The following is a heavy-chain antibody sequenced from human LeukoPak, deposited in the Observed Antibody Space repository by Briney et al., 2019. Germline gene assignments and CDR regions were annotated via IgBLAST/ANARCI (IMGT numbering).Heavy chain of an antibody. CDR2: INHSGST. CDR1: GGSFSGYY. D-gene: IGHD4-23*01. V-gene: IGHV4-34*01. J-gene: IGHJ4*02. Sequence: ASETLSLTCAVYGGSFSGYYWSWIRQPPGKGLEWIGEINHSGSTNYNPSLKSRVTISVDTSKNQFSLKLSSVTAADTAVYYCARQAVATREFDYWGQGTLVTVSS. CDR3: ARQAVATREFDY.